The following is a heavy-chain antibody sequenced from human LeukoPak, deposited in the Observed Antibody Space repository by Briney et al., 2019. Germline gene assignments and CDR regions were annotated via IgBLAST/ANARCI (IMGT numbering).Heavy chain of an antibody. V-gene: IGHV3-23*01. CDR3: ARLTYDYVWGSYRSPPYYFDY. Sequence: GGSLRLSCAASGFTFSSYAMSWVRQAPGKGLEWVSAISGSGGSTYYADSVKGRFTISRDNSKNTLYLQMNSLRAEDTAVYYCARLTYDYVWGSYRSPPYYFDYWGQGTLVTVYS. CDR1: GFTFSSYA. CDR2: ISGSGGST. J-gene: IGHJ4*02. D-gene: IGHD3-16*02.